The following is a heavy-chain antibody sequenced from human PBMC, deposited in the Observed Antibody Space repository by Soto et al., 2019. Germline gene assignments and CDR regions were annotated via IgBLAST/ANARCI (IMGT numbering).Heavy chain of an antibody. CDR2: ISAYNGNT. CDR3: ARAPPSYCTNGVCSVYNWFDP. CDR1: GYTFTSYG. Sequence: GASVKVSCKASGYTFTSYGISWVRQAPGQGLEWMGWISAYNGNTNYAQKLQGRVTMTTDTSTSTAYMELRSLRSDDTAVYYCARAPPSYCTNGVCSVYNWFDPWGQGTLVTVSS. V-gene: IGHV1-18*01. J-gene: IGHJ5*02. D-gene: IGHD2-8*01.